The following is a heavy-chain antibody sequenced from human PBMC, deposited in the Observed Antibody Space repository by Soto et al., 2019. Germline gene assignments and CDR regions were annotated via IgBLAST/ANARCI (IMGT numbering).Heavy chain of an antibody. V-gene: IGHV4-59*01. Sequence: ASETLCLTCTVSGGSIRGYYWSWIRQPPGKGLEWIGYMYNTGSTVYNPSFKSRVTISVDTSKNQFSLKLNSVTAADTAVYYCARDLWGYCGTDCYPLDVWGQGTTVTVSS. CDR1: GGSIRGYY. CDR3: ARDLWGYCGTDCYPLDV. J-gene: IGHJ6*02. CDR2: MYNTGST. D-gene: IGHD2-21*02.